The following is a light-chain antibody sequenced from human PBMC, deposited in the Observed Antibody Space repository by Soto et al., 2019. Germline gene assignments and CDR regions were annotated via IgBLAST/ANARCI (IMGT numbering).Light chain of an antibody. J-gene: IGLJ1*01. CDR2: EVS. Sequence: QSALTQPPSASGSPGQSVTISCTGTSSDVGDYNYVSWYQQHPGKAPKLMIYEVSKRPSGVPDRFSGSKSGNTASLTVSGLQAEHEADYYCSSYAGSNRVFGTGTKLTVL. CDR1: SSDVGDYNY. CDR3: SSYAGSNRV. V-gene: IGLV2-8*01.